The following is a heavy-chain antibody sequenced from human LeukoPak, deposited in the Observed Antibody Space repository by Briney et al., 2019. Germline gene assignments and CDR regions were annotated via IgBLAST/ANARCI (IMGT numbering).Heavy chain of an antibody. CDR1: GFTLSSFA. J-gene: IGHJ2*01. CDR3: AKVRVVGDYNWFFDL. V-gene: IGHV3-23*01. D-gene: IGHD4-17*01. CDR2: IVGSGAST. Sequence: GGSLRLSCAASGFTLSSFAMSWVRQAPGKGLEWVSAIVGSGASTYYADSVKGRFTISRDNSKNTLHLQMNGLRAEDTAIYHCAKVRVVGDYNWFFDLWGRGTLVTVSS.